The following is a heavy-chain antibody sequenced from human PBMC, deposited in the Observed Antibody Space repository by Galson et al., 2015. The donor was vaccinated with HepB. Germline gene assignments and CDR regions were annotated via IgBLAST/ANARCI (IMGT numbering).Heavy chain of an antibody. CDR1: GGSFSGYY. J-gene: IGHJ4*02. CDR3: ARIGYSYGRGGFDY. Sequence: ETLSLTCAVYGGSFSGYYWSWIRQPPGKGLEWIGEINHSGSTNYNPSLKSRVTISVDTSKNQFSLKLSSVTAADTAVYYCARIGYSYGRGGFDYWGQGTLVTVSS. D-gene: IGHD5-18*01. V-gene: IGHV4-34*01. CDR2: INHSGST.